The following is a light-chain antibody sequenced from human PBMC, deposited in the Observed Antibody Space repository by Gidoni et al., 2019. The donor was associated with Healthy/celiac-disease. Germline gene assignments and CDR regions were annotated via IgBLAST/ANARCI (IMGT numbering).Light chain of an antibody. CDR2: WAS. Sequence: DIVMTQSPDSLAVSLGERATINCKSSQSVLYSSNNKNYLAWYQQKPGQPPKLLIYWASTRESGVPDRFSGSGSGTDFTLTISSLQAEDVAVYYCQQYYSTPPKWTFXQXTKVEIK. CDR3: QQYYSTPPKWT. J-gene: IGKJ1*01. CDR1: QSVLYSSNNKNY. V-gene: IGKV4-1*01.